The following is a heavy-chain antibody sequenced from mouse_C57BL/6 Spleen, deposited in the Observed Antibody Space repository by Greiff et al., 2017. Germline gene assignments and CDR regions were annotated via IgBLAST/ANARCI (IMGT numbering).Heavy chain of an antibody. J-gene: IGHJ2*01. V-gene: IGHV3-6*01. D-gene: IGHD3-1*01. CDR3: ARTARATGYFDY. CDR2: ISYDGSN. CDR1: GYSITSGYY. Sequence: EVQRVESGPGLVKPSQSLSLTCSVTGYSITSGYYWNWIRQFPGNKLEWMGYISYDGSNNYNPSLKNRISITRDTSKNQFFLKLNSVTTEDTATYYCARTARATGYFDYWGQGTTLTVSS.